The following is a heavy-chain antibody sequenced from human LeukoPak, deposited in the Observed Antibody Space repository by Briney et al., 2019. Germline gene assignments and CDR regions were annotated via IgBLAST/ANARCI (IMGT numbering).Heavy chain of an antibody. CDR2: INTDGSTT. CDR3: ARDLDYKLDY. Sequence: GGSLRLSCAASGFTFSSDLMHWVRQAPGKGLVWVSRINTDGSTTNYADSVKGRFTISRDNAKNTLYLQMNSLRDEDTAVYYCARDLDYKLDYWGQGTLVTVSS. D-gene: IGHD4/OR15-4a*01. V-gene: IGHV3-74*01. J-gene: IGHJ4*02. CDR1: GFTFSSDL.